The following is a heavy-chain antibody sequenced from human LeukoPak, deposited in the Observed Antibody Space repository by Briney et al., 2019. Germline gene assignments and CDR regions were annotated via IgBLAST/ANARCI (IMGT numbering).Heavy chain of an antibody. D-gene: IGHD3-10*01. V-gene: IGHV3-21*01. CDR3: ARIPESYFLLWFGGGAFDI. Sequence: GGSLRLSCAASGFTFSSYSMNWVRQAPGKGLEWVSSISSSSSYIYYADSVKGRFTISRDNAKNSLYLQMNSLRAEDTAVYYCARIPESYFLLWFGGGAFDIWGQGTMVTVSS. J-gene: IGHJ3*02. CDR2: ISSSSSYI. CDR1: GFTFSSYS.